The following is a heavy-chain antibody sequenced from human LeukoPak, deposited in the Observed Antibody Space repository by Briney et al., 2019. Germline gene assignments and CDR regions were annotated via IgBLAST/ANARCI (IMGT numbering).Heavy chain of an antibody. CDR3: ASLSSGWSNEDY. V-gene: IGHV4-39*01. CDR2: IYYRGTT. CDR1: GGSISGSSSY. D-gene: IGHD6-19*01. J-gene: IGHJ4*02. Sequence: SETLSLTCTVSGGSISGSSSYWGWIRQPPGEGLEWIGNIYYRGTTYYSPSLKSRVTISVDTSMNLFSMKLSSVTAADTAVYYCASLSSGWSNEDYWGQGTLVTVSS.